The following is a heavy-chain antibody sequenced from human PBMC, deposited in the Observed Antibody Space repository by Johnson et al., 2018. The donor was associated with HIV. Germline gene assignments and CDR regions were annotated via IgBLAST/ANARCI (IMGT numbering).Heavy chain of an antibody. CDR1: GFTVSSNY. J-gene: IGHJ3*02. Sequence: VQLVESGGGLVQPGGSLRLSCAASGFTVSSNYMSWVRQAPGKGLEWVSVIYSGGNTYYADSVKGRFTISRDSFKNTLYLQMNILRVEDTAVYYCARDRTLTAYDAFDIWGQGTMVTVSS. CDR3: ARDRTLTAYDAFDI. CDR2: IYSGGNT. D-gene: IGHD2-21*02. V-gene: IGHV3-66*01.